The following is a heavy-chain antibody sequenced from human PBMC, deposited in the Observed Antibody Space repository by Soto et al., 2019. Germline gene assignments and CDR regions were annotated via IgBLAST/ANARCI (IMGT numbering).Heavy chain of an antibody. Sequence: QVQLQESGPGLVKPSGTLSLTCAVSGASISSSNWWSWVRQPPGKGLEWIGEISHCRSTNYNPSLKSRVTISADKSRNQFSLKLSSVTAADTAVYYCARRWGEGRVDYWGQGTLVTVSS. CDR1: GASISSSNW. J-gene: IGHJ4*02. D-gene: IGHD3-10*01. CDR3: ARRWGEGRVDY. V-gene: IGHV4-4*02. CDR2: ISHCRST.